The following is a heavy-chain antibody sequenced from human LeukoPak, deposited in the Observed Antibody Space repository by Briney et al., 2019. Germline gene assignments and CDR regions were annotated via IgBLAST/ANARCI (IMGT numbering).Heavy chain of an antibody. CDR1: GYTFTSYD. CDR3: ARVSGSLGSSGLI. D-gene: IGHD3-22*01. CDR2: MNPNSGNT. J-gene: IGHJ4*02. Sequence: GASVKVSCKAAGYTFTSYDINWLRQATGQGLEWMGWMNPNSGNTGYAQKFQGRVTMTRNTSISTAYMELSSLRSEDTAVYYCARVSGSLGSSGLIWVQGTLVTVSS. V-gene: IGHV1-8*01.